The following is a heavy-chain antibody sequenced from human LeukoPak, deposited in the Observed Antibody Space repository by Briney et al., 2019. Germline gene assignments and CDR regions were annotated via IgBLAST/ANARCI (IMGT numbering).Heavy chain of an antibody. Sequence: PSETLSLTCTVSGGSISSSSYYWGWIRQPPGKGLEWIGSIYYSGSTYYNPSLKSRVTISVDTSKNQFSLKLSSVTAADTAAYYCARLLTGLRGYAFDIWGQGTMVTVSS. J-gene: IGHJ3*02. V-gene: IGHV4-39*01. D-gene: IGHD3-10*01. CDR3: ARLLTGLRGYAFDI. CDR2: IYYSGST. CDR1: GGSISSSSYY.